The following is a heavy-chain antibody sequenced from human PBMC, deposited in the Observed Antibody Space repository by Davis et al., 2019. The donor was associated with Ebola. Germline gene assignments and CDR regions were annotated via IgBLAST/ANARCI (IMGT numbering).Heavy chain of an antibody. CDR1: GYTFTSYG. V-gene: IGHV1-18*04. CDR2: ISGFNTNT. D-gene: IGHD3-9*01. Sequence: ASVKVSCKSSGYTFTSYGLVWVRQAPGLGLEWMGWISGFNTNTNFAQKLQGRVTVSKDTSTNTAYMDLRSLTSDDTAIYYCARAPNYDVLTGTSSYYFDYWGQGTLVTVSS. J-gene: IGHJ4*02. CDR3: ARAPNYDVLTGTSSYYFDY.